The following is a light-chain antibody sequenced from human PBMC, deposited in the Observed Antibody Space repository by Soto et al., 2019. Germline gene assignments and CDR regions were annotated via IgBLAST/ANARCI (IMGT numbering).Light chain of an antibody. V-gene: IGLV7-43*01. CDR3: LLYYGGAGV. CDR2: STN. J-gene: IGLJ1*01. CDR1: TGAVTSNYY. Sequence: QAVVTQEASLTVSPGGTVTLTCASNTGAVTSNYYPNWFQQKPGQTPRSLIYSTNNRYSWTPARFSGSLLGGKAGLTLSGVQPEDEAEYYCLLYYGGAGVFGTGTKLTVL.